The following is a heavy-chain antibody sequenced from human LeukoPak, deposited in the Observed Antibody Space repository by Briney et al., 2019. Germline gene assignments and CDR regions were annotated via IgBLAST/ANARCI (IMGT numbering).Heavy chain of an antibody. Sequence: GESLKIPCKGSGYSFTSYWIGWVRQMPGKGLEWMGIIYPGDSDTRYSPSFQGQVTISADKSISTAYLQWSSLKASDTAMYCCARTYDFWSGYYVWFDPWGQGTLVTVSS. CDR3: ARTYDFWSGYYVWFDP. CDR2: IYPGDSDT. D-gene: IGHD3-3*01. CDR1: GYSFTSYW. V-gene: IGHV5-51*01. J-gene: IGHJ5*02.